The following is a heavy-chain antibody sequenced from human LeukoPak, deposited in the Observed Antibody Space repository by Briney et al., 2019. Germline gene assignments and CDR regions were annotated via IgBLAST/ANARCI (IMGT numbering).Heavy chain of an antibody. CDR2: INPRGTST. V-gene: IGHV1-46*01. CDR1: GYSFTSHY. D-gene: IGHD4-23*01. Sequence: ASVKVSCKASGYSFTSHYMHWVRQAPGQGLEWMGLINPRGTSTIYAEKFQGRITMTRGMSTTTDYMELSSLKSDDTAVYYCARDNSIHERGWWFDPWGQGTLVTVSS. CDR3: ARDNSIHERGWWFDP. J-gene: IGHJ5*02.